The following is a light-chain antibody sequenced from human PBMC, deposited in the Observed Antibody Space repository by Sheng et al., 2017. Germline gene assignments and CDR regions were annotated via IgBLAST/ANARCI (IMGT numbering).Light chain of an antibody. V-gene: IGKV3-20*01. CDR3: QQYGSSPLT. CDR2: AAS. J-gene: IGKJ4*01. Sequence: EIVLTQSPGTLSLSPGERVTLSCRASQSVRSSYLAWYQQQPGQAPRLLIYAASSRATGIPDRFSGSGSGTAFSLTISRLEPEDFAVYYCQQYGSSPLTFGGGTKVEIK. CDR1: QSVRSSY.